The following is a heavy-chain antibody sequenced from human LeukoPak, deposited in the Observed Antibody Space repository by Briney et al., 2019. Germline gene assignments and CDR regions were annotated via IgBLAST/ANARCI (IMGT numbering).Heavy chain of an antibody. D-gene: IGHD1-26*01. CDR2: IRYDGNNK. CDR1: GFTFGDYA. Sequence: GGSLKLSCTASGFTFGDYAMSWFRQAPGKGLEWVAFIRYDGNNKYYADSVKGRFTISRDNSKNTLYLQMNSLRAEDTAVYYCAKDVSGSYDYFDYWGQGTLVTVSS. CDR3: AKDVSGSYDYFDY. V-gene: IGHV3-30*02. J-gene: IGHJ4*02.